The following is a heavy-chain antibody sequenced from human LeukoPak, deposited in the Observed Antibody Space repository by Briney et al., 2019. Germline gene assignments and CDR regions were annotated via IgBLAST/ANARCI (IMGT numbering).Heavy chain of an antibody. J-gene: IGHJ4*02. CDR2: IYCSGST. CDR3: GRGSVTGGYFDY. CDR1: GGSISSGDYY. V-gene: IGHV4-30-4*08. D-gene: IGHD4-11*01. Sequence: SQTLSLTCTVSGGSISSGDYYWSLIRQPPRKGLGGIGYIYCSGSTYYKPPLKSRVTLSVDTSKNQFSLKLGAVTAADTAVYYCGRGSVTGGYFDYWGQGTLVTVSP.